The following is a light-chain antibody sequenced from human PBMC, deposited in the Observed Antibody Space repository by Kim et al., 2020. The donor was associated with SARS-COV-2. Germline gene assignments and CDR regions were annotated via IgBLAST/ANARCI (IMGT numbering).Light chain of an antibody. Sequence: QSVTVTGSVCGSNSTNIFISLSRQHPDPAPNPHIYDNDKRTSGIPDRFSVSKSGTSAALDITGLQTGDEADYYCSSWDSGLTAALFGGGPKVTVL. CDR3: SSWDSGLTAAL. CDR1: GSNSTNIF. V-gene: IGLV1-51*01. CDR2: DND. J-gene: IGLJ2*01.